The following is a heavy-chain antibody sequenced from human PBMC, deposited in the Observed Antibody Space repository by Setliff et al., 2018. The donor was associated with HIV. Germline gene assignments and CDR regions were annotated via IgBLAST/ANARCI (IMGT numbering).Heavy chain of an antibody. D-gene: IGHD2-2*01. V-gene: IGHV1-8*01. J-gene: IGHJ4*02. CDR3: TTEADCTSSTCPGTFEY. CDR1: GYTFTNHD. CDR2: MNPYSGNA. Sequence: ASVKVSCKASGYTFTNHDINWVRQASGQGLEWVGWMNPYSGNAGHAPKFQGRVLLTANNSITTAYMYLNSLEIEDTAMYYCTTEADCTSSTCPGTFEYWGQGTLVTVSS.